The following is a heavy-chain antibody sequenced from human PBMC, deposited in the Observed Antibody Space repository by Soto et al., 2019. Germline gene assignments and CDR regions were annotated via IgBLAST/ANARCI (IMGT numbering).Heavy chain of an antibody. Sequence: GGSLRLSCAASGFTFSSYWLHWVRHAPEKGLVWVSRINSDGSSTSYADSVKGRFTISRDNAKNTLYLQMNSLRAEDTAVYYCARGGGSYGYDYWGQGTLVTVSS. CDR1: GFTFSSYW. CDR3: ARGGGSYGYDY. D-gene: IGHD5-18*01. CDR2: INSDGSST. V-gene: IGHV3-74*01. J-gene: IGHJ4*02.